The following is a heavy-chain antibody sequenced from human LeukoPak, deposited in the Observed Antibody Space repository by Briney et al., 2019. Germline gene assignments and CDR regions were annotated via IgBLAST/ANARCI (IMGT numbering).Heavy chain of an antibody. CDR3: ARGSYYYDSSEGDI. J-gene: IGHJ3*02. CDR1: GGTLSSYA. D-gene: IGHD3-22*01. Sequence: SVKVSCKASGGTLSSYAISWVRQAPGQGLEWMGRIIPILGIANYAQKFQGRVTITADKSTSTAYMELSSLRSEDTAVYYCARGSYYYDSSEGDIWGQGTMVTVSS. V-gene: IGHV1-69*04. CDR2: IIPILGIA.